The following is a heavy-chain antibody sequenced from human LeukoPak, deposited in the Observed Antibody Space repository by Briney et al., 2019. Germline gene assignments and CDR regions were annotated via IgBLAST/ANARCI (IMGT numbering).Heavy chain of an antibody. CDR3: VRLAMSGIGSDDF. CDR2: INPYSGDS. V-gene: IGHV1-2*02. D-gene: IGHD6-19*01. CDR1: VYTFTGYF. J-gene: IGHJ4*02. Sequence: ASVTVSFLSSVYTFTGYFFHWVRQAPAQGRKWMGWINPYSGDSYYAQNFQGRVTKTRDPSISTAYMELSNLKSDETAVYYRVRLAMSGIGSDDFWGQGTLVTVSS.